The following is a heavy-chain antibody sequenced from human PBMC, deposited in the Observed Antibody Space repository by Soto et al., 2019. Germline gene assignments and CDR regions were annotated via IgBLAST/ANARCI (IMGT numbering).Heavy chain of an antibody. Sequence: GGSLRLSFTASGFTFGDYAMSWFRQAPGKGLEWVGFIRSKAYGGTTEYDASVKGRFTISRDDSKSIAYLQMNSLKTEDTAVYYCTREVSSIAAPNWGQGTLVTVSS. V-gene: IGHV3-49*03. CDR1: GFTFGDYA. CDR2: IRSKAYGGTT. J-gene: IGHJ4*02. CDR3: TREVSSIAAPN. D-gene: IGHD6-6*01.